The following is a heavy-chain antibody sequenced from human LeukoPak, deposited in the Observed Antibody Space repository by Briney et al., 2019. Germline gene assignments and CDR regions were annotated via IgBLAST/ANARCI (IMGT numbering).Heavy chain of an antibody. D-gene: IGHD1-26*01. CDR3: VKDRGSGTYLTPYLDC. CDR1: GFTFSSYA. Sequence: PGGSLRLSCSASGFTFSSYAMHWVRQAPGKGLEYVSTISSIGGSTYYADSVKGRFTFSRDNSKNTLYLQMSSLGAEDTAVYYCVKDRGSGTYLTPYLDCWGQGTLVTVSS. J-gene: IGHJ4*02. CDR2: ISSIGGST. V-gene: IGHV3-64D*06.